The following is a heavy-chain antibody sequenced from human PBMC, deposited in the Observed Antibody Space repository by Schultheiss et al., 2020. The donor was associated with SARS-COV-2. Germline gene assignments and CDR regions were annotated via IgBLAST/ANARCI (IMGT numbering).Heavy chain of an antibody. Sequence: SETLSLTCAVYGGSFSGYYWSWIRQPPGKGLEWIGEINLSGSTNYNPSLKSRVTISVDTSKNQFSLKLSSVTAADTAVYYCARGYRLRYTPSGGAPWGYWGQGTLVTVSS. J-gene: IGHJ4*02. CDR3: ARGYRLRYTPSGGAPWGY. CDR2: INLSGST. CDR1: GGSFSGYY. D-gene: IGHD4-17*01. V-gene: IGHV4-34*01.